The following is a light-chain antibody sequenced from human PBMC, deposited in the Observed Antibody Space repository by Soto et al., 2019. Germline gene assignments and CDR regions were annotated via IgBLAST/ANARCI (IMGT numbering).Light chain of an antibody. J-gene: IGKJ2*01. CDR1: HSVIGY. Sequence: DIQLTQSPSSLSASVGDRVTISCRASHSVIGYLNWYQHKPGKAPNLLIDGASSLQSGVPSRFSGSGSGTDFTLTISSLQPEDFATYFCQQSYSTPYTFGQGTKVEIQ. V-gene: IGKV1-39*01. CDR3: QQSYSTPYT. CDR2: GAS.